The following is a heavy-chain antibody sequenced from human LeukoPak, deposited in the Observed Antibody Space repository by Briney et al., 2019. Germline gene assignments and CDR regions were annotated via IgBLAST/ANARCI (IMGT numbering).Heavy chain of an antibody. D-gene: IGHD3-10*01. V-gene: IGHV1-8*01. CDR1: GYTFTSYD. CDR3: ARGRYYGSGSYLFLDY. CDR2: MNPNSGNT. Sequence: ASVKVSCKASGYTFTSYDINWVRQATGQGLEWMGWMNPNSGNTGYAQKFQGRVTMTRNTSISTAYMELSSLRSEDTAVYYCARGRYYGSGSYLFLDYWGQGTLVTVSS. J-gene: IGHJ4*02.